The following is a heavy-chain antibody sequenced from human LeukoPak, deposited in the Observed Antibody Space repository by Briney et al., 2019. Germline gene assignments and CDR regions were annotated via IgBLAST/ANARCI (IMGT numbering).Heavy chain of an antibody. V-gene: IGHV4-59*01. CDR3: AGQPVVVPAAMGYYYYGMDV. D-gene: IGHD2-2*01. J-gene: IGHJ6*04. CDR1: GGSISSYY. CDR2: IYYSGST. Sequence: SETLSLTCTVSGGSISSYYWSWIRQPPGKGLEWIGYIYYSGSTNYNPSLKSRVTISVDTSKNQCSLKLSSVTAADTAVYYCAGQPVVVPAAMGYYYYGMDVWGKGTTVTVSS.